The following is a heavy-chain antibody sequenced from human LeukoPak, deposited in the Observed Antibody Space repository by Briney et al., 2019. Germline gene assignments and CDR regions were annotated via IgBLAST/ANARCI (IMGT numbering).Heavy chain of an antibody. CDR1: GGSISSSSYY. D-gene: IGHD2-2*02. Sequence: SETLSLTCTVPGGSISSSSYYWGWIRQPPGKGLEWIGSIYYSGSTYYNPSLKSRVTISVDTSKNQFSLKLSSVTAADTAVYYCASVDCSSTSCYTFYFDYWGQGTLVTVSS. CDR3: ASVDCSSTSCYTFYFDY. CDR2: IYYSGST. V-gene: IGHV4-39*01. J-gene: IGHJ4*02.